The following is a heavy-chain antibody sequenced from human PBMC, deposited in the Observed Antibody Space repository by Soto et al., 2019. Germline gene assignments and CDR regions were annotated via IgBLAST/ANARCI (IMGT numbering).Heavy chain of an antibody. V-gene: IGHV3-7*01. CDR2: IKHDGSVQ. D-gene: IGHD3-16*02. Sequence: PEGTLRLSCDGSGYTFSGYWMNWVRSDQGKGLEWVADIKHDGSVQYYVDSVKGRFSIARDNAKKLLYLQMNGLRAEDTALYYCARAPCSNACYRFERWGQGTLVTVSS. CDR1: GYTFSGYW. CDR3: ARAPCSNACYRFER. J-gene: IGHJ4*02.